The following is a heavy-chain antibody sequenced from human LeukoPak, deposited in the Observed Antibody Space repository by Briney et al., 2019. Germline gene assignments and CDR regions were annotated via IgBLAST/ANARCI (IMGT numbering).Heavy chain of an antibody. CDR2: IIPIFGTA. J-gene: IGHJ4*02. Sequence: SVKVSCKASGYTFTGYYMHWVRQAPGQGLEWMGGIIPIFGTANYAQKFQGRVTITADESTSTAYMELSSLRSEDTAVYYCARNSVGMIDYWGQGTLVTVSS. CDR1: GYTFTGYY. V-gene: IGHV1-69*13. D-gene: IGHD1-26*01. CDR3: ARNSVGMIDY.